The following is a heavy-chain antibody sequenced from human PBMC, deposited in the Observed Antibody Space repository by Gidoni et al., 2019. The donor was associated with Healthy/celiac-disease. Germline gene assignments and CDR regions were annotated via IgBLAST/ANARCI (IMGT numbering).Heavy chain of an antibody. V-gene: IGHV3-23*01. Sequence: EVQLLESGGGLVQPGGSLRLSCAASGFTFSSYAMSWVRQAPGKGLEWVSAISGSGGSTYYADSVKGRFTISRDNSKNTLYLQMNSLRAEDTAVYYCTKDRAGTGTFRYWGQGTLVTVSS. D-gene: IGHD1-1*01. CDR3: TKDRAGTGTFRY. CDR2: ISGSGGST. J-gene: IGHJ4*02. CDR1: GFTFSSYA.